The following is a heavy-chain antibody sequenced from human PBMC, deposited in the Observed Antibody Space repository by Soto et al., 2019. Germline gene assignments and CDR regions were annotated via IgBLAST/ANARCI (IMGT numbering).Heavy chain of an antibody. CDR3: ARVGQLPRKGAFDI. J-gene: IGHJ3*02. D-gene: IGHD2-2*01. Sequence: RASVKVSCKASGYTFTGYYMHWVRQAPGQGLEWMGWINPNSGGTNYAQKFRGWVTMTRDTSISTAYMELSRLRSDDTAVYYCARVGQLPRKGAFDIWGQGTMVTVSS. CDR2: INPNSGGT. CDR1: GYTFTGYY. V-gene: IGHV1-2*04.